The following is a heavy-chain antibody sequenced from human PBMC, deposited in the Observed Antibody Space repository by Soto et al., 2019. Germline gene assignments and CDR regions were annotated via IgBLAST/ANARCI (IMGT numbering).Heavy chain of an antibody. J-gene: IGHJ6*02. V-gene: IGHV3-23*01. CDR2: ISGSGSTI. Sequence: PGGSLRLSCEASGFTFSHYVLSWVRQAPGRGLEWVSSISGSGSTIYLADSVRGRFAMSRDLSRNTVSLQMNSLRAEDTAIYYCAKXRASYLSASHFYYGLDVWGQGTTVTVSS. CDR1: GFTFSHYV. D-gene: IGHD3-3*02. CDR3: AKXRASYLSASHFYYGLDV.